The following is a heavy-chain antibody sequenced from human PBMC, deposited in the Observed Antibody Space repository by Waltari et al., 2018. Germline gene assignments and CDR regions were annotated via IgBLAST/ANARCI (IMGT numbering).Heavy chain of an antibody. CDR1: GGTFSSYA. J-gene: IGHJ4*02. D-gene: IGHD3-10*01. Sequence: QVQLVQSGAEVKKPGSSVKVSCKASGGTFSSYAISWVRPAPGHGLEWMGGIIPIFGTANYAQKFQGRVTITADESTSTAYMELSSLRSEDTAVYYCSGITMVRGVMSFDYWGQGTLVTVSS. CDR3: SGITMVRGVMSFDY. V-gene: IGHV1-69*12. CDR2: IIPIFGTA.